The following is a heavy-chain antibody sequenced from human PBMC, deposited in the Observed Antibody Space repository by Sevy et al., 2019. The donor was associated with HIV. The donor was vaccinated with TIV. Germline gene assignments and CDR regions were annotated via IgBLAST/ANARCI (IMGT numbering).Heavy chain of an antibody. J-gene: IGHJ6*02. Sequence: DSVKVSCKASGYTFTTYAINWVRQAPGQGLEWMGWINTNTGNPTFAQGLTGRFVFSLDTSVITAYRQISSLKTEETAVYFCARDPTQIVVVPADLRDYYYYAMDVWGQGTTVTVSS. CDR2: INTNTGNP. CDR3: ARDPTQIVVVPADLRDYYYYAMDV. CDR1: GYTFTTYA. V-gene: IGHV7-4-1*02. D-gene: IGHD2-2*01.